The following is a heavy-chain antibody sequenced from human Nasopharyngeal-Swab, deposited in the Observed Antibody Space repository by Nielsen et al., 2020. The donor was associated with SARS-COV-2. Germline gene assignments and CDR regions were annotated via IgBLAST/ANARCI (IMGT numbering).Heavy chain of an antibody. D-gene: IGHD2-2*01. CDR3: ARGGAGVVPSPVLGLGPYYSYYYMDV. CDR2: VSQGGGT. Sequence: WIRQPPGKGLEWIGEVSQGGGTNYNPSLKNRVTISVATSKNQFSLKLSSVTAAETAVYYCARGGAGVVPSPVLGLGPYYSYYYMDVWGKGITVTVSS. V-gene: IGHV4-34*01. J-gene: IGHJ6*03.